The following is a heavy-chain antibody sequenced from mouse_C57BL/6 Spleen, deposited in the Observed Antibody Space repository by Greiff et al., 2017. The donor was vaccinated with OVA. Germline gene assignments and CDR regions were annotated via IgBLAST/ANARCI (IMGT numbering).Heavy chain of an antibody. Sequence: EVQGVESGGGLVKPGGSLKLSCAASGFTFSSYTMSWVRQTPEKRLEWVATISGGGGNTYYPDSVKGRFTISRDNAKNTLYLQMSSLRSEDTALYYCARQGYYDYEYYAMDYWGQGTSVTVSS. CDR1: GFTFSSYT. CDR2: ISGGGGNT. D-gene: IGHD2-4*01. CDR3: ARQGYYDYEYYAMDY. J-gene: IGHJ4*01. V-gene: IGHV5-9*01.